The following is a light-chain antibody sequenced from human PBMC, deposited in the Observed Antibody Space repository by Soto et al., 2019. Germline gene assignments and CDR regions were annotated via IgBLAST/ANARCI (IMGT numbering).Light chain of an antibody. CDR3: QQADT. CDR2: GAS. Sequence: EIVLTQSPGTLSLYPGERATLSCRASQSVSSSYLAWYQQKPGQAPRHLIYGASSRATGIPDRFSGSGYGTNFTLTISRLEPEDFAVYYCQQADTFGQATKLEIK. CDR1: QSVSSSY. J-gene: IGKJ2*01. V-gene: IGKV3-20*01.